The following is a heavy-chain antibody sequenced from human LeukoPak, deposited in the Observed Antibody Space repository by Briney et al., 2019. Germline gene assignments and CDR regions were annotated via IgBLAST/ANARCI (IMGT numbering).Heavy chain of an antibody. CDR2: IIPIFGTA. CDR1: GGTFSSYA. D-gene: IGHD6-25*01. CDR3: ARGAYSSVDY. J-gene: IGHJ4*02. V-gene: IGHV1-69*13. Sequence: ASVKVSCKASGGTFSSYAISWVRQAPGQGLEWMGGIIPIFGTANYAQKFQGRVTITADESTSTAYMELSRLRSDDTAEYYCARGAYSSVDYWGQGTLVTVSS.